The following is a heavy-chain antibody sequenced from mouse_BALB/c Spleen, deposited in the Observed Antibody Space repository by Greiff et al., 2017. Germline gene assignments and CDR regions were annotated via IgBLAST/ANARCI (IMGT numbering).Heavy chain of an antibody. CDR1: GFTFSSYT. CDR3: ARAYYGNSARFAF. J-gene: IGHJ3*01. CDR2: ISSGGGNT. V-gene: IGHV5-9*03. D-gene: IGHD2-1*01. Sequence: EVKLVESGGGLVKPGGSLKLSCAASGFTFSSYTMSWVRQTPEKRLEWVATISSGGGNTYYPDSVKGRFTISRDNAKNNLYLQMSSLRSEDTALYYCARAYYGNSARFAFWGEGTLGSVSA.